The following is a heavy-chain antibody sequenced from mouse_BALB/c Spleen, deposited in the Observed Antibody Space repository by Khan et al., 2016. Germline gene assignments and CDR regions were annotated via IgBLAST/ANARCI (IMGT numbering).Heavy chain of an antibody. Sequence: EVKLEVSGGGLVQPGGSMKISCVASGFTFSNYWMNWVRQSPEKGLEWVAEIRLKSNNYATHYAESVKGRFTISRDDSKSSVYLQMNNLRAADTGIYYCTRRNGYSEDWGQGTTLTVSS. D-gene: IGHD2-3*01. CDR1: GFTFSNYW. V-gene: IGHV6-6*02. J-gene: IGHJ2*01. CDR2: IRLKSNNYAT. CDR3: TRRNGYSED.